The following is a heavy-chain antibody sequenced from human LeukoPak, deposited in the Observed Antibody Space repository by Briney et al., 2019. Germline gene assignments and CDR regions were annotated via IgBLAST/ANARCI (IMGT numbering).Heavy chain of an antibody. V-gene: IGHV3-7*03. CDR1: GFTFNNYW. Sequence: GGSLRLSCAASGFTFNNYWMSWVRQAPGKGLEWVANINEAGSEKNYVVSVKGRFTISRDNAKNSLYLQMNSLRAEDTALYYCARISYLDYWGQGTLVTVSS. CDR2: INEAGSEK. J-gene: IGHJ4*02. CDR3: ARISYLDY.